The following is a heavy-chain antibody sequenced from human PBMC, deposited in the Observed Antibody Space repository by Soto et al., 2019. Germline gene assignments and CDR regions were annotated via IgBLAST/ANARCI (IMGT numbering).Heavy chain of an antibody. D-gene: IGHD1-7*01. CDR3: ATGHWNYGSNYYYYGMDV. Sequence: ASVKVSCKASGYTFTSHGISWVRQAPRQGPEWMGGFDPEDGETIYAQKFQGRVTMTEDTSTDTAYMELSSLRSEDTAVYYCATGHWNYGSNYYYYGMDVWGQGTTVTVSS. V-gene: IGHV1-24*01. CDR1: GYTFTSHG. CDR2: FDPEDGET. J-gene: IGHJ6*02.